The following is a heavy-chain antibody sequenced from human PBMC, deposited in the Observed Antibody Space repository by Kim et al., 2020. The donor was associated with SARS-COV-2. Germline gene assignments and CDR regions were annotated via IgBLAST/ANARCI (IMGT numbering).Heavy chain of an antibody. J-gene: IGHJ4*02. CDR2: VSVSGDTT. V-gene: IGHV3-23*01. CDR3: AKGGGASWYNY. CDR1: GFTFSNSA. D-gene: IGHD6-13*01. Sequence: GGSLRLSCAASGFTFSNSAMSWVRQAPGKGLEWVSSVSVSGDTTYYADSVKGRFTLSRDSSKSTLYLQMNSLRADDTAIYYCAKGGGASWYNYWGQGTLVTVS.